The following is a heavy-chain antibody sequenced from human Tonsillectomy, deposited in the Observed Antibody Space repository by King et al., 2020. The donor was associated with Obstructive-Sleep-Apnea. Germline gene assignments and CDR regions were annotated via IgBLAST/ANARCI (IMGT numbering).Heavy chain of an antibody. V-gene: IGHV3-43*01. CDR2: ISWDGSNR. Sequence: VQLVESGGAVIQPGGSLRLSCAASGFTFDDYTMHWVRQVPGKGLKWVSLISWDGSNRYYADSVKGRFTISRDNSKNSLYLQMNNLRTEDTALYHCAKGSSTWDNWFDPWGQGTLVTVSS. CDR3: AKGSSTWDNWFDP. J-gene: IGHJ5*02. D-gene: IGHD6-13*01. CDR1: GFTFDDYT.